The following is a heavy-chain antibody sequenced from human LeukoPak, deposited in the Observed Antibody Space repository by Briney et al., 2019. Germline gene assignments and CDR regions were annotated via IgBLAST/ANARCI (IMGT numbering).Heavy chain of an antibody. D-gene: IGHD3-22*01. CDR3: ASDPARDYYDTSGYFRWVDY. CDR1: GFTFNDYY. Sequence: GGSLRLSCAASGFTFNDYYMRGLPQAPGKGLEGGSYISGSGSTIYYADYVKGRFTISRDNAKNSLYLQMNSLRAEDTAVYYCASDPARDYYDTSGYFRWVDYWGQGTLVTVSS. V-gene: IGHV3-11*01. CDR2: ISGSGSTI. J-gene: IGHJ4*02.